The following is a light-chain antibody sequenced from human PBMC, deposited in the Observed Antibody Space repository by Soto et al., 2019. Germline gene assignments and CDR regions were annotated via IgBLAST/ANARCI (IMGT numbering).Light chain of an antibody. CDR2: SIS. Sequence: EIVMTQSPATLSVSPGERATLSCRASQSVSSNLAWYQQKPGQAPRLLVTSISNRATGIPDRFSGSGSGADFTLTISRLEPEDFAVYYCQQYQNSRTFGRGTKV. J-gene: IGKJ1*01. CDR3: QQYQNSRT. V-gene: IGKV3D-15*01. CDR1: QSVSSN.